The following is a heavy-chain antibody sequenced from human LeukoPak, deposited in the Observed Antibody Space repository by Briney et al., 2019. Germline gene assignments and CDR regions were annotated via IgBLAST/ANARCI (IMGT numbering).Heavy chain of an antibody. CDR1: GFTFSSYG. J-gene: IGHJ6*03. CDR3: TPDLMDV. Sequence: GGSLRLSCAASGFTFSSYGMHWVRQAPGKGLEWVGRIKSETDGGTADYAAPVRGRFTMWRDDARSALYLQMNSLQTEDTAVYYCTPDLMDVWGKGTTVTVSS. V-gene: IGHV3-15*01. CDR2: IKSETDGGTA.